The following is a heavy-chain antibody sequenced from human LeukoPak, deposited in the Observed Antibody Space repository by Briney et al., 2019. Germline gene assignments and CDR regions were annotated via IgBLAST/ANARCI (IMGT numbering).Heavy chain of an antibody. CDR3: AKDSSYDSSGYGDY. CDR2: ISGSGGST. D-gene: IGHD3-22*01. J-gene: IGHJ4*02. CDR1: GFTFSSYA. Sequence: GGSLRLSCAASGFTFSSYAMSWVRQAPGKGLEWVSAISGSGGSTYYADSVKGRFTISRDNSKNTLYLQMNSLRAEDTAVYYCAKDSSYDSSGYGDYWGQGTLVTVSS. V-gene: IGHV3-23*01.